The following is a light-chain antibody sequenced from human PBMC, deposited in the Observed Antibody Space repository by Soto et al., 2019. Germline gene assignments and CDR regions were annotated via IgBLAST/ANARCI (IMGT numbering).Light chain of an antibody. CDR3: QQYGSFPYT. Sequence: EIVLTQSPGTLSLSPGERATLSCRASRSVSTSYLAWYQQKPGQAPRLLIYGASGRATAIPDRFSGSGSGTDFTLTISRLEPEDFAVYYCQQYGSFPYTFGQGTKLEIK. CDR1: RSVSTSY. V-gene: IGKV3-20*01. CDR2: GAS. J-gene: IGKJ2*01.